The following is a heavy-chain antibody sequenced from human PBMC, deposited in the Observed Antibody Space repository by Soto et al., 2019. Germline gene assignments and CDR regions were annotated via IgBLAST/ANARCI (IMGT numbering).Heavy chain of an antibody. V-gene: IGHV4-34*01. Sequence: SETLSLTCAVYGGSFSGYYWSWIRQPPGKGLEWIGEINHSGSTNYNPSLKSRVTISVDTSKNQFSLKLSSVTAADTAVYYCARDRYSYGYGDYYYMDVWGKGTTVTVSS. CDR1: GGSFSGYY. CDR3: ARDRYSYGYGDYYYMDV. CDR2: INHSGST. D-gene: IGHD5-18*01. J-gene: IGHJ6*03.